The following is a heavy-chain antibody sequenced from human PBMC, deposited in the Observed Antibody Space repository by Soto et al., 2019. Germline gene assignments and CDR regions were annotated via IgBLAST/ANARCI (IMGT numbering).Heavy chain of an antibody. D-gene: IGHD3-22*01. J-gene: IGHJ4*01. CDR2: IRGFNDDT. CDR1: GYMFSSYG. Sequence: QVQLLQSGAEVKKPGASVKVSCKASGYMFSSYGLTWVRQAPGQGLEWLGWIRGFNDDTNYAQKVQGRVTMTTGTSTNTAYMELRSLRSDDTAVYYCARVDPGQEIVVLTIDYWGQGTLVTVSS. V-gene: IGHV1-18*01. CDR3: ARVDPGQEIVVLTIDY.